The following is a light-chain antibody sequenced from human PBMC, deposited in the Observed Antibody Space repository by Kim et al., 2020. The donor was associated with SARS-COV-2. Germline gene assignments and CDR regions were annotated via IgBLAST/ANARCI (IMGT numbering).Light chain of an antibody. V-gene: IGKV1-33*01. CDR3: QQYNSPFT. CDR1: QDISNY. J-gene: IGKJ3*01. Sequence: SASVGDRVTITCQASQDISNYLTWYKQKPGKAPKLLIYGASILEAGVPSRFSGSGSGTDFTFTISSLQPEDVATYYCQQYNSPFTFGPGTKVDIK. CDR2: GAS.